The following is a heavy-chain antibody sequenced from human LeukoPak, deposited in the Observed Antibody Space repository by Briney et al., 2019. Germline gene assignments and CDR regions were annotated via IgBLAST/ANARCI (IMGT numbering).Heavy chain of an antibody. J-gene: IGHJ4*02. CDR3: ARVKAMVGGFDY. D-gene: IGHD3-10*01. V-gene: IGHV4-34*01. CDR1: GGSFSGYY. CDR2: INHSGST. Sequence: KASETLSLTCAVYGGSFSGYYWRWIRQPPGKGLEWIGEINHSGSTNYNPSLKSRVTISVDTSKNQFSLKLSSVTAADTAVYYCARVKAMVGGFDYWGQGTLVTVSS.